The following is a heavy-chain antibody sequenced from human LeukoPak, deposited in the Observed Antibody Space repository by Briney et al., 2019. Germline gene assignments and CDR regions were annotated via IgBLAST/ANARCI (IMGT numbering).Heavy chain of an antibody. CDR3: IRDFRSADL. V-gene: IGHV3-74*01. CDR1: GFTFSNYW. CDR2: IYVDGRTT. J-gene: IGHJ5*02. Sequence: GGSLRLSCVASGFTFSNYWMHWVRHPPGKGLVWVSRIYVDGRTTDYADSVKGRFTISRDNAKNTVYLEMNSLSVEDTATYYCIRDFRSADLWGQGTLVTVTS.